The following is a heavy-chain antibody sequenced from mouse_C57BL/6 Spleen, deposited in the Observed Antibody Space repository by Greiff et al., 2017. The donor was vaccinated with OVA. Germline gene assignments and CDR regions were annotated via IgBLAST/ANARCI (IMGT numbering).Heavy chain of an antibody. CDR2: ISYDGSN. J-gene: IGHJ1*03. CDR3: ARSDYHWYFDV. D-gene: IGHD2-4*01. CDR1: GYSITSGYY. Sequence: EVKLMESGPGLVKPSQSLSLTCSVTGYSITSGYYWNWIRQFPGNKLEWMGYISYDGSNNYNPSLKNRISITHDTSKNQFFLKLNSVTTEDTATYYCARSDYHWYFDVWGTGTTVTVSS. V-gene: IGHV3-6*01.